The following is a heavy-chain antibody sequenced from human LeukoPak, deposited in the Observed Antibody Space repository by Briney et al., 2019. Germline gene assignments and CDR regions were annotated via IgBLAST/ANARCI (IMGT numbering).Heavy chain of an antibody. CDR2: ISYDGSYT. V-gene: IGHV3-30*03. D-gene: IGHD4-17*01. CDR3: ARGTPVTALFDY. CDR1: EFTFSSYS. J-gene: IGHJ4*02. Sequence: SLRLSCAASEFTFSSYSMHWVRQAPGKGLEWVAVISYDGSYTYYSDSVKGRFTISRDNSKNTLYLQMNNPTTDDTAVYFCARGTPVTALFDYWGQGTLVTVSS.